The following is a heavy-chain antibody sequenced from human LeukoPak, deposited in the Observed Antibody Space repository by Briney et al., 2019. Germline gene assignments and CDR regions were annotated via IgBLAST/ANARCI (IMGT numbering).Heavy chain of an antibody. V-gene: IGHV3-23*01. CDR2: ISGSGGNT. CDR3: AKDFICGDGKWEVDY. J-gene: IGHJ4*02. D-gene: IGHD1-26*01. Sequence: PGGSLRLSCAASGFTFRTYAMSWVRQAPGKGLEWVSAISGSGGNTYYADSVEGRFTISRDNSKNTLYLQMNSLSAEDSAMYYCAKDFICGDGKWEVDYWGQGTLVTVSS. CDR1: GFTFRTYA.